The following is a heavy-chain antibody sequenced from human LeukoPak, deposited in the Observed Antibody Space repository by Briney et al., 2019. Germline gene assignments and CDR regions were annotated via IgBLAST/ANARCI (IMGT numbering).Heavy chain of an antibody. Sequence: SETLSLTCTVSGGSISSYYGSWIRQPPGKGLEWIGYIYYSGSTNYNPSLKSRVTISVDTSKNQFSLKLSSVTAADTAVYYCARGPITGTPGYFDYWGQGTLVTVSS. D-gene: IGHD1-20*01. V-gene: IGHV4-59*01. CDR1: GGSISSYY. J-gene: IGHJ4*02. CDR3: ARGPITGTPGYFDY. CDR2: IYYSGST.